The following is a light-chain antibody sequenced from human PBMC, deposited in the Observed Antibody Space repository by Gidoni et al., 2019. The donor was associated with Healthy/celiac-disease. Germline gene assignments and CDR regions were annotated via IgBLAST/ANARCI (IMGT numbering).Light chain of an antibody. Sequence: EIGRTHAPATLSVSPGERATLSCRARQSVRGNLAWYKQKPYQAARLLLYGASTRATGIPARFSGRGSGTEFTLPISSLQSEDFAVYYCQQHNNWPPLTFGGGTKVEIK. J-gene: IGKJ4*01. CDR3: QQHNNWPPLT. CDR2: GAS. CDR1: QSVRGN. V-gene: IGKV3-15*01.